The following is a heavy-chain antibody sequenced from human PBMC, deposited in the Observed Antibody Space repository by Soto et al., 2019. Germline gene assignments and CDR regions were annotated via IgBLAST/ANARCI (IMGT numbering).Heavy chain of an antibody. Sequence: AAGKVSCKASGYTFTSYVISWVRQAPGQGLEWMGWISAYNGNTNYAQKLQGRVTMTTDTSTSTAYMELRSLRSDDTAVYYCARDSVLYYDSSGPRAFDIWGQGTMVTVSS. V-gene: IGHV1-18*01. CDR1: GYTFTSYV. CDR2: ISAYNGNT. CDR3: ARDSVLYYDSSGPRAFDI. J-gene: IGHJ3*02. D-gene: IGHD3-22*01.